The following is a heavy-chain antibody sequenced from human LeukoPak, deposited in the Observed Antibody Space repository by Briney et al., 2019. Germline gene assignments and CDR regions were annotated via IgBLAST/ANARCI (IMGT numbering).Heavy chain of an antibody. D-gene: IGHD5-18*01. V-gene: IGHV3-21*01. Sequence: GGSLRLSCAASGFTFSSCTMNWVRQAPGKGLEWVSSISSSSSYIYYADSLKGRFTISRDNAKNSLYLQMNSLRAEDTAVYYCARDQGYSYGSYFDYWGQGTLVTVSP. CDR2: ISSSSSYI. J-gene: IGHJ4*02. CDR3: ARDQGYSYGSYFDY. CDR1: GFTFSSCT.